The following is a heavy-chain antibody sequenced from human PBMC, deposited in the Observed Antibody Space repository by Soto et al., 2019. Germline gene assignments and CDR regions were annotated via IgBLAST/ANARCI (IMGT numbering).Heavy chain of an antibody. CDR1: GGSISSGGYS. Sequence: SETLSLTCTVSGGSISSGGYSWSWIRQPPGKGLEWIGYIYHSGSTYYNPSLKSRVTISVDRSKNQFSLKLSSVTAADTAVYYCARDRLRRYCSSTSCLMHAFDIWGRGTMVTVS. D-gene: IGHD2-2*01. J-gene: IGHJ3*02. V-gene: IGHV4-30-2*01. CDR2: IYHSGST. CDR3: ARDRLRRYCSSTSCLMHAFDI.